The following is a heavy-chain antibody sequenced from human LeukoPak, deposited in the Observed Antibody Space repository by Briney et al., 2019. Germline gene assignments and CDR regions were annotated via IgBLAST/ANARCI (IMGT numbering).Heavy chain of an antibody. Sequence: PSETLSLTCTVSGGSISSSSYYWGWIRQPPGKGLEWIGYIYYSGSTNYNPSLKSRVTISVDTSKNQFSLKLSSVTAADTAVYYCARGKDYYDSSGYDDAFDIWGQGTMVTVSS. J-gene: IGHJ3*02. CDR1: GGSISSSSYY. V-gene: IGHV4-61*05. CDR2: IYYSGST. D-gene: IGHD3-22*01. CDR3: ARGKDYYDSSGYDDAFDI.